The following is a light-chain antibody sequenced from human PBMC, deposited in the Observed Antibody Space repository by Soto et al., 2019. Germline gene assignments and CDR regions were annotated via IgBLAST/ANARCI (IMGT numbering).Light chain of an antibody. CDR1: QSIITY. J-gene: IGKJ4*01. V-gene: IGKV1-39*01. Sequence: DIQMTQSPSSLSASVGDRVTITCRASQSIITYLSWYQQKLGQAPKLLIYAATTLQSGVPSRFSGSGSGTDFTLIISSLQPDDFATYYCQQSYETLSFGGGTRVDIK. CDR2: AAT. CDR3: QQSYETLS.